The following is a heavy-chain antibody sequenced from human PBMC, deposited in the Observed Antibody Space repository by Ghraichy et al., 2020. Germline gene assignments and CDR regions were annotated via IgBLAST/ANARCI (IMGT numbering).Heavy chain of an antibody. CDR2: INPGNGSP. J-gene: IGHJ4*02. CDR3: VCITGTSPPHFKVLPDY. Sequence: ASVKVSCSFSGFTITSYGIHWVQQSPGQGLEWMGWINPGNGSPSYAKKFQGRFTMTRDMSTTTAYTDLSSLTSEDMAVYYYVCITGTSPPHFKVLPDYWGQGTLVTVSS. D-gene: IGHD1-7*01. V-gene: IGHV1-38-4*01. CDR1: GFTITSYG.